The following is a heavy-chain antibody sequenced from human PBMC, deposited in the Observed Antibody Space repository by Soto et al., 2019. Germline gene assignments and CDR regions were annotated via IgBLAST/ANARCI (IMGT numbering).Heavy chain of an antibody. D-gene: IGHD6-19*01. CDR3: ARDRAPVAGSNYYYYYGMDV. CDR2: MYYSGST. V-gene: IGHV4-59*01. J-gene: IGHJ6*02. Sequence: SETLSLTCTVSGGSISNYYWSWIRQPPGKRLEWIAYMYYSGSTNYNPSLKSRVSISVDTSKNQFSLNLYSVTAADTAVYYCARDRAPVAGSNYYYYYGMDVWGQGTTV. CDR1: GGSISNYY.